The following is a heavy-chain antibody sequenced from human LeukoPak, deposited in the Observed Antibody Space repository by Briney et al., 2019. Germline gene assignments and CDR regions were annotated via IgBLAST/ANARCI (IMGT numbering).Heavy chain of an antibody. J-gene: IGHJ4*02. V-gene: IGHV2-5*02. CDR3: AHRLFGELSPYFDY. CDR2: IYWDDDK. D-gene: IGHD3-10*02. Sequence: SGPTLVNPTQTLTLTCTFSGFSLSSNGLGVGWIRQPPGKALEWLALIYWDDDKRYSPSLRSRLTITKDTSKNQVVLTMTNMDPVDTATYYCAHRLFGELSPYFDYWGQGTLVTVSS. CDR1: GFSLSSNGLG.